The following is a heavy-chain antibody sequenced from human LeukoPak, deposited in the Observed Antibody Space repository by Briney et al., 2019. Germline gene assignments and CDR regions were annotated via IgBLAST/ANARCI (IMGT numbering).Heavy chain of an antibody. CDR3: AKFIAAAGTGYYFDY. CDR2: ISGSGGST. Sequence: GGSLRLSCAASGFTFSSYAMSWVRQAPGKGLEWVSAISGSGGSTYYADSVKGRFTTSRDNSKNTLYLQMNSLRAEDTAVYYCAKFIAAAGTGYYFDYWGQGTLVTVSS. J-gene: IGHJ4*02. CDR1: GFTFSSYA. V-gene: IGHV3-23*01. D-gene: IGHD6-13*01.